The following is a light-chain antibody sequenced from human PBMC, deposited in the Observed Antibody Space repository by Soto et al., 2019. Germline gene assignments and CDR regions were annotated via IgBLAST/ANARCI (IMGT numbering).Light chain of an antibody. CDR1: SSDVGSYNL. Sequence: QSALTQPASVSGSPGQSITISCTGTSSDVGSYNLVSWYQHHPGRAPKLIIYEGSKRPSGVSNRFSASKSGNTASLTISGLQAEDEADYYCWSYARSSPFAVFGGGTKVTVL. CDR3: WSYARSSPFAV. V-gene: IGLV2-23*03. J-gene: IGLJ2*01. CDR2: EGS.